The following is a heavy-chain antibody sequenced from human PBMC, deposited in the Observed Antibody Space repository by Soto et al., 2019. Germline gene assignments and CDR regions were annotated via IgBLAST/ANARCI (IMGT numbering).Heavy chain of an antibody. CDR1: GYTFTSNV. CDR3: ARGVSGAYDY. CDR2: ISPYNGNT. J-gene: IGHJ4*02. V-gene: IGHV1-18*04. D-gene: IGHD1-26*01. Sequence: GASVKVSCKASGYTFTSNVINWVRQAPGQGLEWMGWISPYNGNTDYSQKLQDRVTMTTDTSTSTAYMELRDLRSDDTAVYYCARGVSGAYDYWGQGTLVTV.